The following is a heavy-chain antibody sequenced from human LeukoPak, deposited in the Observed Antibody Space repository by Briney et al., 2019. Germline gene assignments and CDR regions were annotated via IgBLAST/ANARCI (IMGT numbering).Heavy chain of an antibody. V-gene: IGHV1-69*06. J-gene: IGHJ5*02. CDR1: GGTFNTYS. CDR2: ILPTFGTP. CDR3: ARDSDYGDYGGWFDP. Sequence: GASVKVSCKASGGTFNTYSINWVRQVPGQGLEWMGGILPTFGTPHYAKKFQTRVTISADISTTTAYLELTSLRSDDTAVYYCARDSDYGDYGGWFDPWGQGTLVTVSS. D-gene: IGHD4-17*01.